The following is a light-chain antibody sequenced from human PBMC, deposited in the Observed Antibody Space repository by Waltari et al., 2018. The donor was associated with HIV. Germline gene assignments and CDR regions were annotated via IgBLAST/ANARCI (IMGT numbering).Light chain of an antibody. CDR1: RSYVGSHNT. Sequence: QPALTQPASASGSPGKSTPLSCTGTRSYVGSHNTVSWYQQHPGKAPKLMIFDVSARPSGISSRFSGSKSGNTASLTISGLQAEDEADYYCSSYTSSNSWVFGGGTKLTVL. V-gene: IGLV2-14*01. J-gene: IGLJ3*02. CDR2: DVS. CDR3: SSYTSSNSWV.